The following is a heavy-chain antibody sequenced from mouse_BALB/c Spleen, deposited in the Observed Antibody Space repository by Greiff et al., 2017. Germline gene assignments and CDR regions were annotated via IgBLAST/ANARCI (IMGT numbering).Heavy chain of an antibody. Sequence: VQLLESGAELAKPGASLKLSCAASGYTFTSYWMHWVHQTPGQGLEWIGYINTGTGYTEYNHKIKDKSTFTADKSSNTDYMQLSSLTSEDSAVYYCARDYRYDGYAMDYWGQGTSVTVSS. D-gene: IGHD2-14*01. CDR3: ARDYRYDGYAMDY. CDR2: INTGTGYT. J-gene: IGHJ4*01. CDR1: GYTFTSYW. V-gene: IGHV1-7*01.